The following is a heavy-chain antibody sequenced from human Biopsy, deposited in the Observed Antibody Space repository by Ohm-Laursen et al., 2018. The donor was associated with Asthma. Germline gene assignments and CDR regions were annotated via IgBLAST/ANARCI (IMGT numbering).Heavy chain of an antibody. J-gene: IGHJ4*02. Sequence: SLRLSCAASGFTFGDYWMSWVRQVPGKGLEWVANIKHDGSEKNHVDSLKSRFTISRDNSKNTLFLEMNSLRPEDTAVYYCAKELFPGWELRRGPDSWGQGTLVRVSS. D-gene: IGHD1-26*01. V-gene: IGHV3-7*01. CDR1: GFTFGDYW. CDR2: IKHDGSEK. CDR3: AKELFPGWELRRGPDS.